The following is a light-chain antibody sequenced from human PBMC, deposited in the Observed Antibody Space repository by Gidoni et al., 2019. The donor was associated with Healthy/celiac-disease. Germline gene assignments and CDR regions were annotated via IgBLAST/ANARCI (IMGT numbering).Light chain of an antibody. CDR2: AAS. CDR3: QQLSSSPLT. Sequence: DIQLTQSPSFLPASVGDRVTITCRASQGISSYLAWYQQKPGKAPKLLIYAASTLQGGVPSRFSGSGSGTEFTLTISSVQPEDFATYSCQQLSSSPLTFGPGTKVDIK. V-gene: IGKV1-9*01. CDR1: QGISSY. J-gene: IGKJ3*01.